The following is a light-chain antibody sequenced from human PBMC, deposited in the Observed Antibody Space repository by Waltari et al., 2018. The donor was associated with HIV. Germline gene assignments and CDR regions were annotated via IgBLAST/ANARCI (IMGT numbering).Light chain of an antibody. V-gene: IGLV2-14*01. CDR3: SSYTSSSTVV. Sequence: QSAPTQPASVSGSPGQSITIPCPGTPNDGGGYNHVSWYQQHPGKAPKLMIYEVSNRPSGVSNRLSGSKSGNTASLTISGLQAEDEADYYCSSYTSSSTVVFGGGTKLTVL. CDR2: EVS. J-gene: IGLJ3*02. CDR1: PNDGGGYNH.